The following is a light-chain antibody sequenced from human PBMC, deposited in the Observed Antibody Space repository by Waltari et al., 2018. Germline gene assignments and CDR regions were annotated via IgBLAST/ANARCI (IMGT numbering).Light chain of an antibody. Sequence: DIVMTQSPLSLPVTPGEPASISCRSSQSLLYSNGYNYLDWYLQKPGQSPQLLIYLGSNRASGVPERFSGSGSGTDFTLKISRVEAEDVGVYYCIQPLHTPYTVGQGTKLEIK. CDR2: LGS. J-gene: IGKJ2*01. CDR3: IQPLHTPYT. V-gene: IGKV2-28*01. CDR1: QSLLYSNGYNY.